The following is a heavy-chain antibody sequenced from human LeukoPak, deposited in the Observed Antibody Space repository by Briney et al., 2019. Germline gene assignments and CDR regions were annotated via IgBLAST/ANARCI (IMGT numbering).Heavy chain of an antibody. CDR1: GYTFTSYY. CDR2: IMPLFGTA. V-gene: IGHV1-69*06. CDR3: ASGRTDIVVVPATLRNYYFDY. D-gene: IGHD2-2*01. J-gene: IGHJ4*02. Sequence: SVKVSCKASGYTFTSYYMHWVRQAPGQGLEWMGGIMPLFGTAKNAQKFQGRVTITADKSTSTAYMELSSLRSEDTAVYYCASGRTDIVVVPATLRNYYFDYWGQGTLVTVSS.